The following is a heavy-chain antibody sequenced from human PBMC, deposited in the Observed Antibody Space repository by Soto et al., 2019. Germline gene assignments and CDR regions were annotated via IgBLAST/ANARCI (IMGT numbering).Heavy chain of an antibody. J-gene: IGHJ6*02. CDR3: AKATKGVTPGWYSYGMDV. CDR2: ISYDGSNK. CDR1: GFAFRTFG. V-gene: IGHV3-30*18. D-gene: IGHD2-8*01. Sequence: WGSLRLSCAASGFAFRTFGMHWVRQAPGKGLEWVAVISYDGSNKYYADSVKGRFTISRDNSKNTLYLQMNSLRAEDTAVYYCAKATKGVTPGWYSYGMDVWGQATTVTVSS.